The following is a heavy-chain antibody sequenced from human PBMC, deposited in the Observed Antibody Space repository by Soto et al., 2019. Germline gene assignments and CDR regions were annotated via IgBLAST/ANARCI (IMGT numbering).Heavy chain of an antibody. CDR3: ARHPNSGWLGY. V-gene: IGHV4-39*01. D-gene: IGHD5-12*01. CDR2: VYYSGNT. J-gene: IGHJ4*02. CDR1: GGSFSSSSYY. Sequence: QLQLQESGPGLVKPSETLSLTCTVSGGSFSSSSYYWAWIRQPPGKGLEWIGSVYYSGNTYYGPSLKSRVTLSVDTSKNQFSLKLSSVTASDTAVYYCARHPNSGWLGYWGQGILVTVSS.